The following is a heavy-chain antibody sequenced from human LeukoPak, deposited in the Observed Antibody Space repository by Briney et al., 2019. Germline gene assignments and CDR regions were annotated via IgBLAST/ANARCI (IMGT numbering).Heavy chain of an antibody. J-gene: IGHJ4*02. CDR2: INPSGGST. Sequence: ASVKVSCKASGYTFTSYYMHWVRQAPGQGLEWMGIINPSGGSTSYAQKFQGRVTMTRDTSTSTVYMELSSLRSEDTAVYYCARHPGKQWLVLSDYFDYWGQGTLVTVSS. V-gene: IGHV1-46*01. D-gene: IGHD6-19*01. CDR1: GYTFTSYY. CDR3: ARHPGKQWLVLSDYFDY.